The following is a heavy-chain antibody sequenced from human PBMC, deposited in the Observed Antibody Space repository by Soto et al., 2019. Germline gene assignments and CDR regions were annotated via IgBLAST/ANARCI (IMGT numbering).Heavy chain of an antibody. CDR3: ASRLLVRFGLDY. J-gene: IGHJ4*02. Sequence: QVQLVESGGGVVQPGRSLRLSCAASGFTFSSYAMHWVRQAPGKGLEWVAVISYDGSNKYYADSVKGRFTISRDNSKNTLYLQMNSLSAEDTAVYDCASRLLVRFGLDYWGQGTLVTVSS. D-gene: IGHD3-22*01. V-gene: IGHV3-30-3*01. CDR2: ISYDGSNK. CDR1: GFTFSSYA.